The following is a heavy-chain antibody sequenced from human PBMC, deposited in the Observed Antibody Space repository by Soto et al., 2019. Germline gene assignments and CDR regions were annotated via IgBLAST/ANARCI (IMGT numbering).Heavy chain of an antibody. V-gene: IGHV3-23*01. CDR1: GFTFSSYA. D-gene: IGHD2-2*01. CDR3: ARGYCSSISCYPLGAFDI. CDR2: ISGSGGST. J-gene: IGHJ3*02. Sequence: PGGSLRLSCAASGFTFSSYAMSWVRQAPGKGLEWVSAISGSGGSTYYADSVKGRFTISRDNSKNTLYLQMNSLRAEDTAVYYCARGYCSSISCYPLGAFDIWGQGTMVTVSS.